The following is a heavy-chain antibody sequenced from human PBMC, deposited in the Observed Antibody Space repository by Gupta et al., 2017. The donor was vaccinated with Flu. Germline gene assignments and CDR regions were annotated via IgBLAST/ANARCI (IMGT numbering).Heavy chain of an antibody. Sequence: QVQLVQSGAEVKKPGSSVKVSCKASGGTFSSYAISWVRQAPGQGLEWMGGIIPIFGTANYAQKFQGRVTITADKSTSTAYMELSSLRSEDTAVYYCAVARYYYDSSGSEIVEDYWGQGTLVTVSS. CDR3: AVARYYYDSSGSEIVEDY. D-gene: IGHD3-22*01. CDR1: GGTFSSYA. V-gene: IGHV1-69*06. CDR2: IIPIFGTA. J-gene: IGHJ4*02.